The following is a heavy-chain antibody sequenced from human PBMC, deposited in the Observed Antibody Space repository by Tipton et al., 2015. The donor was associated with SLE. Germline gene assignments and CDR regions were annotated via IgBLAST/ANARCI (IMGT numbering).Heavy chain of an antibody. V-gene: IGHV3-72*01. CDR1: GFTFSDHY. J-gene: IGHJ4*02. CDR3: ARVSRGETAMGFDY. D-gene: IGHD5-18*01. CDR2: TRDKAQSYST. Sequence: SLRLSCAASGFTFSDHYMDWVRQAPGKGLEWVARTRDKAQSYSTEYAASVKGRFTISRDGSKNSLYLQMNSLRAEDTAVYYCARVSRGETAMGFDYWGQGTLVTVSS.